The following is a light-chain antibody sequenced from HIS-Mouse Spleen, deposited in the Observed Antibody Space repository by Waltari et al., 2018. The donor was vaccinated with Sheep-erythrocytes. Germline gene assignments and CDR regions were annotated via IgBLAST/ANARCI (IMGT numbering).Light chain of an antibody. J-gene: IGLJ2*01. Sequence: SYELTQPPSVSVSPGQTASITCSGDKLGDQDACWYQQKPCQSPVLVIYQASKRPSGIPERFAGSNSGNTATLTISGTQAMDEADYYCQAWDSSTAVFGGGTKLTVL. CDR2: QAS. CDR3: QAWDSSTAV. CDR1: KLGDQD. V-gene: IGLV3-1*01.